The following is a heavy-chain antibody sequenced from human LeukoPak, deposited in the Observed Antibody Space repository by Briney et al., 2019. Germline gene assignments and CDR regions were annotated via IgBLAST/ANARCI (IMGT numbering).Heavy chain of an antibody. D-gene: IGHD6-25*01. J-gene: IGHJ4*02. Sequence: ASVKVSCKPSGNTFTGYYIHWVRQAPGQGLEWMGWITPYGGDTYYAQKFQGRVTMTRDTSISTAYMELSSLRSDDTAVYYCARSERLLTKYSFDYWGQGTLVTVSS. V-gene: IGHV1-2*02. CDR3: ARSERLLTKYSFDY. CDR2: ITPYGGDT. CDR1: GNTFTGYY.